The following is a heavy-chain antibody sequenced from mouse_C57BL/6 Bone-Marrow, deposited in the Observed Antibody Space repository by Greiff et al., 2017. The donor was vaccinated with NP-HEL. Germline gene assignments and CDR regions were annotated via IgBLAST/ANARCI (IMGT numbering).Heavy chain of an antibody. V-gene: IGHV10-1*01. D-gene: IGHD1-1*01. CDR3: VRDYYGSSLYFDY. CDR1: GFSFNTYA. J-gene: IGHJ2*01. Sequence: EVKLMESGGGLVQPKGSLKLSCAASGFSFNTYAMNWVRQAPGKGLEWVARIRSKSNNYATYYADSVKDRFTISRDDSESMLYLQMNNLKTEDTAMYYCVRDYYGSSLYFDYWGQGTTLTVSS. CDR2: IRSKSNNYAT.